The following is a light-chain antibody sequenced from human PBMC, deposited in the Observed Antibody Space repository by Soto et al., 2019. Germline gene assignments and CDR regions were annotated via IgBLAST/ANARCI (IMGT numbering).Light chain of an antibody. V-gene: IGLV1-40*01. CDR1: SSNIGAGYD. Sequence: QSVLTQPPSVSGAPGQLVTISCTGSSSNIGAGYDVHYYQQLPGRAPKLLIYGNNNRPSGVPDRFSGSKSGTSASLAITGLRAEDEADYYCQSYDISLSGFVFGTGTKLTVL. CDR3: QSYDISLSGFV. CDR2: GNN. J-gene: IGLJ1*01.